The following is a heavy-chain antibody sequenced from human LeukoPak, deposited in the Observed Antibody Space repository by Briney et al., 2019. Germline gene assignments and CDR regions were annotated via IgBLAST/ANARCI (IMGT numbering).Heavy chain of an antibody. V-gene: IGHV3-74*01. CDR1: GFTFRSYW. J-gene: IGHJ4*02. D-gene: IGHD1-26*01. CDR2: INTDGSST. Sequence: GGSLRLSCAASGFTFRSYWMYSVRQAPGKGLVWVSRINTDGSSTSYADSVKGRFSISRDNAKNTLDLQMNSLRADDTAVYYCARQTGATTTGGYYFDHWGQGTLVTVSS. CDR3: ARQTGATTTGGYYFDH.